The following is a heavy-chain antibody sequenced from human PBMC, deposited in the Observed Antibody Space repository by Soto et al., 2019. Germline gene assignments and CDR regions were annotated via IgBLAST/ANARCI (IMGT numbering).Heavy chain of an antibody. J-gene: IGHJ6*02. Sequence: LSLTCAVYGGSFSGYYWSWIRQPPGKGLEWIGEINHSGSTNYNPSLKSRVTISVDTSKNQFSLKLSSVTAADTAVYYCARGGRRYSYGTRWGNYYYGMDVWGQGTTVTVSS. CDR1: GGSFSGYY. CDR2: INHSGST. D-gene: IGHD5-18*01. V-gene: IGHV4-34*01. CDR3: ARGGRRYSYGTRWGNYYYGMDV.